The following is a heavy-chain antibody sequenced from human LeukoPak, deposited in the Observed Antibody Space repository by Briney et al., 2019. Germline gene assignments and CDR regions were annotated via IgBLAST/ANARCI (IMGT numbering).Heavy chain of an antibody. J-gene: IGHJ4*02. V-gene: IGHV4-59*08. CDR3: ARLSFITHPFFDY. Sequence: SETLSLTCTVSGGSISSYYWSWIRQPPGKGLEWIGYIYYSGSTNYNPSLKSRVTISVDTSKNQFSLKLSSVTAADTAVFYCARLSFITHPFFDYWGQGTLVAVSS. CDR2: IYYSGST. D-gene: IGHD3-16*01. CDR1: GGSISSYY.